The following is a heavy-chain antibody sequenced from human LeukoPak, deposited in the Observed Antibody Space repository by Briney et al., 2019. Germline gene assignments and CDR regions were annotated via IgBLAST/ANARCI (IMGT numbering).Heavy chain of an antibody. V-gene: IGHV3-30-3*01. CDR3: AREFIAAAGSFFDY. CDR2: ISYDGSNK. J-gene: IGHJ4*02. D-gene: IGHD6-13*01. CDR1: GFTFSSYW. Sequence: GGSLRLSCAASGFTFSSYWMHWVRQAPGKGLEWVAVISYDGSNKYYADSVKGRFTISRDNSKNTLYLQMNSLRAEDTAVYYCAREFIAAAGSFFDYWGQGTLVTVSS.